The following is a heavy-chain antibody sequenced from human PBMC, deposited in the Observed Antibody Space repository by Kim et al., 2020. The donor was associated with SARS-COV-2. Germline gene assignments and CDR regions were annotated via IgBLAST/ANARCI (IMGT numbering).Heavy chain of an antibody. V-gene: IGHV3-23*01. CDR2: ISATGGST. Sequence: GGSLRLSCAASGFTFSSCAMSWVRQAPGKGLEWVSAISATGGSTYYADSVKGRFTISRDNSKNTLYLQMNGLRAEDTAVYYCAKLMSGDKALEYWDQGTLVTVSA. CDR3: AKLMSGDKALEY. D-gene: IGHD2-21*01. J-gene: IGHJ4*02. CDR1: GFTFSSCA.